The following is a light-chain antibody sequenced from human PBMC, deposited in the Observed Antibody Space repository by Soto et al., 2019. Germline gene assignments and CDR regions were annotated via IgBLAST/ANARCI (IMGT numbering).Light chain of an antibody. J-gene: IGKJ4*02. V-gene: IGKV3-20*01. CDR3: QQYGSSPRT. CDR2: GAS. Sequence: PGDTAALSCRASQSVSSRSLAWYQQKRGQAPRLLIHGASNRATGIPDRFSGSGSGTDFTLTISRLEPEDFAVYYCQQYGSSPRTFVRGTKVEV. CDR1: QSVSSRS.